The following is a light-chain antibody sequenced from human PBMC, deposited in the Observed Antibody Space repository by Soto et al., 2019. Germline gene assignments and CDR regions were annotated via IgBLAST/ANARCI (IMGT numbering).Light chain of an antibody. CDR2: EGS. J-gene: IGLJ1*01. CDR1: SSDVGSYNL. Sequence: QSALTQPASVSGSPGQSITISCTGTSSDVGSYNLVSWYQQHPDKAPKLMISEGSRRPSGVSNRFSGSKSGNTASLTISGLQAEDEADYYCGSYAGSNTYVFGTGTKLTVL. CDR3: GSYAGSNTYV. V-gene: IGLV2-23*01.